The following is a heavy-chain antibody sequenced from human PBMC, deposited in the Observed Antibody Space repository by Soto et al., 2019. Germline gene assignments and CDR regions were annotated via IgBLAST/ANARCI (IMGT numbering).Heavy chain of an antibody. CDR3: SRQADYNILTGYFYYFDY. D-gene: IGHD3-9*01. J-gene: IGHJ4*02. Sequence: GESLKISWKSSGYSFTDYWIGWVRQMPGKGLEWMGIIYPGDSDARYSPSFQGQVTISLDTSINTPFLRWNSLTASDTAMYYCSRQADYNILTGYFYYFDYWGQGSLVTVSS. CDR2: IYPGDSDA. V-gene: IGHV5-51*01. CDR1: GYSFTDYW.